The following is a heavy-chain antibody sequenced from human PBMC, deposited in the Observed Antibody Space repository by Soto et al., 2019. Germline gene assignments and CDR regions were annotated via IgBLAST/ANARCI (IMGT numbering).Heavy chain of an antibody. Sequence: QVQLVQSGAEVKKPGASVKVSCKVSGYTLNEVAMHWVRQAPGKGLEWLGGFDPDEAETIYAQHFQGRVTMTEDTSTDTVYMELSSLRSGDTALYFCTTYHGDYNFDHWGQGILVTVSS. D-gene: IGHD4-17*01. CDR2: FDPDEAET. CDR3: TTYHGDYNFDH. V-gene: IGHV1-24*01. J-gene: IGHJ5*02. CDR1: GYTLNEVA.